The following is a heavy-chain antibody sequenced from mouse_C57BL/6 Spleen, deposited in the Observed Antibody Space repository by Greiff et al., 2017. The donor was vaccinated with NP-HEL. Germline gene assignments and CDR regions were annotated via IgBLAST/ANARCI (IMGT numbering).Heavy chain of an antibody. CDR2: INPSSGYT. D-gene: IGHD2-4*01. CDR3: ARVYDYDVGVDY. Sequence: VQLQQSGAELAKPGASVKLSCKASGYTFTSYWMHWVNQRPGQGLEWIGYINPSSGYTKYNQKFKDKATLTAGKSSSTAYMQLSSLTYEDSAVYYCARVYDYDVGVDYWGQGTTLTVSS. CDR1: GYTFTSYW. V-gene: IGHV1-7*01. J-gene: IGHJ2*01.